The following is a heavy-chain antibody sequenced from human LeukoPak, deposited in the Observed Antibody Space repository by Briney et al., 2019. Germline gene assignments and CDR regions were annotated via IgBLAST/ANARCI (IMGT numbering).Heavy chain of an antibody. CDR1: GGSISSYY. J-gene: IGHJ5*02. Sequence: PSETLSLTCTVSGGSISSYYWSWTRQPPGKGLEWIGYIYTSGSTNYNPSLKSRVTISVDTSKNQFSLKLSSVTAADTAVYYCARHIVVVPAAIYWFDPWGQGTLVTVSS. D-gene: IGHD2-2*02. CDR3: ARHIVVVPAAIYWFDP. V-gene: IGHV4-4*09. CDR2: IYTSGST.